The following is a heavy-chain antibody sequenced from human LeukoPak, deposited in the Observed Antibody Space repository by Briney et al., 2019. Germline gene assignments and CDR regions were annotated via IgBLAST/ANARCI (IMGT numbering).Heavy chain of an antibody. Sequence: ASVKVSSKASGYTFTSYYMHWDRQAPGQGLEWMGIINPSGGSTSYAQKFQGSVTMTRDTPTSTVYMEVSSVRSEDTAVSYCARAPEYSSLDYWGKGTLVTVSS. CDR1: GYTFTSYY. CDR2: INPSGGST. D-gene: IGHD6-6*01. CDR3: ARAPEYSSLDY. J-gene: IGHJ4*02. V-gene: IGHV1-46*03.